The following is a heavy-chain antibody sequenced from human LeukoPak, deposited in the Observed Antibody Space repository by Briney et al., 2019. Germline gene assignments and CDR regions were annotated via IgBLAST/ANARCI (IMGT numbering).Heavy chain of an antibody. Sequence: RGSLRLSCVASGFTVSSNYMTWVRQAPGKGLEWVSVIYTGGTPYYADSVKGRFTISRDNSKNTLYLQMNSLRAEDTAVYYCARDSISTLDYWGQGTLVTVSS. J-gene: IGHJ4*02. CDR1: GFTVSSNY. V-gene: IGHV3-53*01. D-gene: IGHD3-3*02. CDR3: ARDSISTLDY. CDR2: IYTGGTP.